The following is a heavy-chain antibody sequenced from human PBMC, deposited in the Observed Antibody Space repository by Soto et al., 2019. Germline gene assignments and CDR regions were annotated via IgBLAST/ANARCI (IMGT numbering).Heavy chain of an antibody. J-gene: IGHJ4*02. CDR2: IYPSDSKT. CDR3: ARLAYSYYYDSSGFLNFFEF. D-gene: IGHD3-22*01. V-gene: IGHV5-51*01. CDR1: GYSFTNYL. Sequence: GESLNISCKGSGYSFTNYLIDWVRQMPGKGLEWMGIIYPSDSKTIYSLSFQGQVTISADKDISTAYLQWSSLKASDTAMYYCARLAYSYYYDSSGFLNFFEFWGQGSLVTVSS.